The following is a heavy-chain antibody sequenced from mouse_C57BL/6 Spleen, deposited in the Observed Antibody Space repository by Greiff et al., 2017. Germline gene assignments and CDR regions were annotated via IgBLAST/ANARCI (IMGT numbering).Heavy chain of an antibody. CDR3: ARTDSSGYLLAY. J-gene: IGHJ3*01. CDR1: GYAFSSYW. D-gene: IGHD3-2*02. CDR2: IYPGDGDT. Sequence: VQLQESGAELVKPGASVKISCKASGYAFSSYWMNWVKQRPGKGLEWIGQIYPGDGDTNYNGKFKSKATLTVDKSSSTAYMQLSSLTSEDSAVYYCARTDSSGYLLAYWGQGTLVTVSA. V-gene: IGHV1-80*01.